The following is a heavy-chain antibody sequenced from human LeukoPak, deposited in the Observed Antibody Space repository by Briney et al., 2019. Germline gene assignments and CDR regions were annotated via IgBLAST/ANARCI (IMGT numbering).Heavy chain of an antibody. CDR2: ISAYNGNT. V-gene: IGHV1-18*01. Sequence: GASVKVSCKASGYTFTSYGISWVRQAPGQGLEWMGWISAYNGNTNYAQKLQGRVTMTTDTSTSTAYMELRSLRSDDTAVYYCARVPDDYSSSWYSGYYYMDVWGKGTTVTVSS. CDR1: GYTFTSYG. J-gene: IGHJ6*03. CDR3: ARVPDDYSSSWYSGYYYMDV. D-gene: IGHD6-13*01.